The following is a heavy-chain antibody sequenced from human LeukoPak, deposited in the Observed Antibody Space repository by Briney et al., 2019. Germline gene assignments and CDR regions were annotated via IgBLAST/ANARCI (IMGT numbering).Heavy chain of an antibody. V-gene: IGHV1-69*05. CDR1: GGTFSNCP. CDR3: ARGTDGNNFDY. CDR2: IIPVFGAA. Sequence: GASVKVSCKASGGTFSNCPITWVRQPPGQGLEWMGRIIPVFGAANYAQNFHGRVTIATGESTNTVYMELNSLTSEDTAVYYCARGTDGNNFDYWGQGTLVTVSS. D-gene: IGHD1-14*01. J-gene: IGHJ4*02.